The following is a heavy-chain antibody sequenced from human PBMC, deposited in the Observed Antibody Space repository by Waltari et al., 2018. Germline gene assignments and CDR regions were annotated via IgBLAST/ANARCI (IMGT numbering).Heavy chain of an antibody. CDR2: RRDKAHDYXT. CDR3: ARRYGXGYHFDL. V-gene: IGHV3-72*01. CDR1: GXSLSDPY. J-gene: IGHJ4*02. D-gene: IGHD3-16*01. Sequence: EVQLVESGGGLVQPGGXLRLSXAASGXSLSDPYIDWIRQAPGKGREWGGRRRDKAHDYXTEYAASLXGRFXISXEDSXXSXFLHMRGLXXDDTXVYFCARRYGXGYHFDLXGQGTLVIVXS.